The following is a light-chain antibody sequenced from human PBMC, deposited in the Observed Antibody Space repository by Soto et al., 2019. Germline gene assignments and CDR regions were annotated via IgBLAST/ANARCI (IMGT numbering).Light chain of an antibody. Sequence: QSVLSQSPSASGTPGQRVTISCSGSSSNIGGNTVKWYQQVPGTAPKLLIHGDTLRPSGVPDRFSGSKSGTSASLAISGLQSEDEAEYYCATWDDSLNGVVFGGGTKVTVL. CDR3: ATWDDSLNGVV. CDR1: SSNIGGNT. J-gene: IGLJ2*01. CDR2: GDT. V-gene: IGLV1-44*01.